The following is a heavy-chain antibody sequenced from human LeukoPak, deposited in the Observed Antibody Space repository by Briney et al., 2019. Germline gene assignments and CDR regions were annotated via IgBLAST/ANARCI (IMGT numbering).Heavy chain of an antibody. CDR2: IIPIFGTA. D-gene: IGHD3-10*01. V-gene: IGHV1-69*01. Sequence: VRQXPGQGSXWMGGIIPIFGTAIYAQKFQGRFTITADESTSTAYMELSSLRSEDTAVYYCARVSRWFGDFDYWGQGTLVTVSS. CDR3: ARVSRWFGDFDY. J-gene: IGHJ4*02.